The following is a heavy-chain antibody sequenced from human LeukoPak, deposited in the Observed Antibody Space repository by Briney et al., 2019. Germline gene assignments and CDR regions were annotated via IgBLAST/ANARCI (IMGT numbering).Heavy chain of an antibody. Sequence: ASVKVSCKASGYTFTSYDINWVRQATGQGLEWMGWMNPNSGNTGYAQKFQGRVTMTRNTSISTAYMELSSLRSDDTAVYYCARDLEPPSGIFGVGRSYYYMDVWGKGTTVTVSS. CDR2: MNPNSGNT. CDR1: GYTFTSYD. J-gene: IGHJ6*03. D-gene: IGHD3-3*01. CDR3: ARDLEPPSGIFGVGRSYYYMDV. V-gene: IGHV1-8*01.